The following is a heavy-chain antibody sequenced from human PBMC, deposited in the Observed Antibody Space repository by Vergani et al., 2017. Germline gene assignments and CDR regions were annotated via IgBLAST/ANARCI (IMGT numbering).Heavy chain of an antibody. CDR1: GFTFSACP. CDR3: ARRSYDTTPYLQGGYYC. V-gene: IGHV3-23*01. CDR2: ISARYPST. J-gene: IGHJ4*02. D-gene: IGHD3-22*01. Sequence: EVQLLQSGGGVIQPGGSVRLSCAASGFTFSACPMTWVRQAPGKGLEWVSAISARYPSTYYADSVKGRFTISRDNSKNMLYLQMNSLRAEDTAVYYCARRSYDTTPYLQGGYYCWGQGTLVSVSS.